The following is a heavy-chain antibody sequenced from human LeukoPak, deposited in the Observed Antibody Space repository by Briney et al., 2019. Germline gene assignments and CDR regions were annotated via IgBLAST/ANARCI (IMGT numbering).Heavy chain of an antibody. J-gene: IGHJ4*02. CDR2: IYYSGST. Sequence: SETLSLTCTVSGGSISSYYWSWIRQPPGKGLEWIGYIYYSGSTNYNPSLKSRVTISVDTSKNQFSLKLSSVTAADTAVYYCARGGDDYVWGSYRPFDYWGQGTLVTVSS. V-gene: IGHV4-59*01. D-gene: IGHD3-16*02. CDR1: GGSISSYY. CDR3: ARGGDDYVWGSYRPFDY.